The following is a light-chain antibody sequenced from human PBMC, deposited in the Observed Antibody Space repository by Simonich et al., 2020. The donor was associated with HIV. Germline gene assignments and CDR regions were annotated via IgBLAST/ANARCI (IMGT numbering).Light chain of an antibody. CDR1: QIVSSN. V-gene: IGKV3-15*01. CDR3: QQYYSTGGT. Sequence: VMTQSPATLSVSPGERATLSCRASQIVSSNLAWVQQKPGQAPRLLIYGASTRATGIPARFSGSGSGTEFTLTISSLQAEDVAVYYCQQYYSTGGTFGQGTKVELK. J-gene: IGKJ1*01. CDR2: GAS.